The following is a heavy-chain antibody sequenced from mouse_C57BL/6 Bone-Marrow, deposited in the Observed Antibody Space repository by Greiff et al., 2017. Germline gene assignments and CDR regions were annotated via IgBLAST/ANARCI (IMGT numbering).Heavy chain of an antibody. CDR1: GFTFSSYA. CDR2: ISDGGSYT. D-gene: IGHD3-2*02. V-gene: IGHV5-4*01. Sequence: EVQGVESGGGLVKPGGSLKLSCAASGFTFSSYAMSWVRQTPEKRLEWVATISDGGSYTYYPDNVKGRFTISRDNAKNNLYLQMSHLKSEDTAMYYCARDRQSSGYTPDWCAYWGQGTLVTVSA. CDR3: ARDRQSSGYTPDWCAY. J-gene: IGHJ3*01.